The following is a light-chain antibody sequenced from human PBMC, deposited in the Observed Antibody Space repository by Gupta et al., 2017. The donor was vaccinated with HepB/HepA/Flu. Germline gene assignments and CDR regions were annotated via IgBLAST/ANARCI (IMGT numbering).Light chain of an antibody. V-gene: IGLV3-19*01. CDR2: SNN. J-gene: IGLJ3*02. CDR3: NSRDSSGNRWV. Sequence: SSELTQDPAVSVALRQTVRLTCQGDRLSNYYASWYQQKPGQAPVLVIYSNNSRPAGIPDRFSGSSAGNTASLNITGAQAEEEADYYCNSRDSSGNRWVFGGGTKLTVL. CDR1: RLSNYY.